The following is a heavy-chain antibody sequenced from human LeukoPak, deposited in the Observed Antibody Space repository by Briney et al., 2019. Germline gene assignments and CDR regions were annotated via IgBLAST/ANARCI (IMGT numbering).Heavy chain of an antibody. V-gene: IGHV3-33*08. J-gene: IGHJ6*02. CDR3: ARGQYCTTTSCYSDYYYYYGMDA. CDR2: IWYDGGNK. Sequence: GGSLRLSCAASGITFSSYGMHWVRQAPGKGLEWVAVIWYDGGNKYYGDSVKGRFTISRDNSKNTLYLQMNSLRAADTAVYYCARGQYCTTTSCYSDYYYYYGMDAWGQGTTVTVSS. CDR1: GITFSSYG. D-gene: IGHD2-2*01.